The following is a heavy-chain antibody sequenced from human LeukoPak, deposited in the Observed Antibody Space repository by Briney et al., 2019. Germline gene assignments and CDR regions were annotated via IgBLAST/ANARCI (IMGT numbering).Heavy chain of an antibody. J-gene: IGHJ4*02. V-gene: IGHV1-2*02. CDR3: VRSPIGASAY. D-gene: IGHD3-10*01. CDR2: ISPNNGDT. Sequence: ASVKVSCKPSGYTFTDSYIHWVGQAPGVGLQWMGWISPNNGDTKYAEDFQDRVTMTRDTSISTAYMELTGLTPDDTAVYYCVRSPIGASAYWGRGTLVTVSS. CDR1: GYTFTDSY.